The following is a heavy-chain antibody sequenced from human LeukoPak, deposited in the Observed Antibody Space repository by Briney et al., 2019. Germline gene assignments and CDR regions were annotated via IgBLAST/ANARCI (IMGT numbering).Heavy chain of an antibody. CDR2: ICSSSTTI. V-gene: IGHV3-48*01. CDR3: ARNLNTADDY. D-gene: IGHD5-18*01. J-gene: IGHJ4*02. Sequence: GGSLRLSCTASGFTFSDSSMNWVRDAPGRGLKELSYICSSSTTIYYADSVKGRFTISRDDAKNSLYLQMNSLRAEDTAVYYCARNLNTADDYWGQGILVTVSS. CDR1: GFTFSDSS.